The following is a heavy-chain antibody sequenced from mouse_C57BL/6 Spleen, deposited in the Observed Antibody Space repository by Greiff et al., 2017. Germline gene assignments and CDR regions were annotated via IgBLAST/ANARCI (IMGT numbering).Heavy chain of an antibody. CDR3: ASGEYDGAWFAY. CDR2: IYPRSGNT. V-gene: IGHV1-81*01. J-gene: IGHJ3*01. D-gene: IGHD2-14*01. Sequence: QVQLQQSGAELARPGASVKLSCKASGYTFTSYGISWVKQRTGQGLEWIGEIYPRSGNTYYNEKFKGKATLTADKSSSTAYMELRSLTSEDSAVYFCASGEYDGAWFAYWGQGTLVTVSA. CDR1: GYTFTSYG.